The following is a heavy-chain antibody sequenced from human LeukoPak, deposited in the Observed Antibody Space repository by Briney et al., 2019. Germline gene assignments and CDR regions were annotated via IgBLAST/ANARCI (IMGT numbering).Heavy chain of an antibody. CDR3: ARWGYYYGSGSYYAAGYFDY. J-gene: IGHJ4*02. D-gene: IGHD3-10*01. CDR2: ISSNGGST. V-gene: IGHV3-64*01. CDR1: GFTFSSYA. Sequence: QPGGSLRLSCAASGFTFSSYAMHWVRQAPGKGLEYVSAISSNGGSTYYANSVKGRFTISRDNSKNTLYLQMGSLRAEDMAEYYCARWGYYYGSGSYYAAGYFDYWGQGTLVTVSS.